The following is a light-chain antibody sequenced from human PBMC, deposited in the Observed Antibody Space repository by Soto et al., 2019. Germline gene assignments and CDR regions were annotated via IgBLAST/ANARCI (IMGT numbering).Light chain of an antibody. J-gene: IGKJ2*01. Sequence: EIVMTQSPATLSVSPGDRATLSCRASQSISSSLAWYQQKPGQAPRLLIYGASTRATGIPGRFSGSGSGTEVTLTISSLQSEDFAVYYCQQYNNWPPYTFGQGTKLEIK. CDR2: GAS. V-gene: IGKV3-15*01. CDR1: QSISSS. CDR3: QQYNNWPPYT.